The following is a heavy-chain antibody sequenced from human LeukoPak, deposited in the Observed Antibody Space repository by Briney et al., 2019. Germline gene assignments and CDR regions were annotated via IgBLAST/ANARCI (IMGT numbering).Heavy chain of an antibody. CDR3: AIFGYSSSWSFDY. CDR1: GYTFTGYY. D-gene: IGHD6-13*01. Sequence: ASVKVSCKASGYTFTGYYVHWVRQAPGQGLEWMGRINPNSGGTNYAQKFQGRVTMTRDTSIGTAYMELSRLRSDDTAVYYCAIFGYSSSWSFDYWGQGTLVTVSS. CDR2: INPNSGGT. V-gene: IGHV1-2*06. J-gene: IGHJ4*02.